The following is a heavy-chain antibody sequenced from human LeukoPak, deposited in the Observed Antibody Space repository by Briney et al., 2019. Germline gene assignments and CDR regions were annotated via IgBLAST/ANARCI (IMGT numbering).Heavy chain of an antibody. J-gene: IGHJ4*02. CDR2: ISTYNGNT. CDR1: GYTFTKYG. V-gene: IGHV1-18*01. CDR3: ASRSGTYPYYFDY. D-gene: IGHD1-26*01. Sequence: ASVKVSCKASGYTFTKYGISWVRQALGQGLEWMGWISTYNGNTNYAENLQGRVTMTTDTSTSTAYMELRSLRFDDTAVYYCASRSGTYPYYFDYWGQGTLVTVSS.